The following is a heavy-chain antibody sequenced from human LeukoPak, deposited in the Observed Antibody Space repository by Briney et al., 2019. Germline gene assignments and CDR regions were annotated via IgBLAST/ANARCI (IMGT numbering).Heavy chain of an antibody. Sequence: GASVKVSCKASGYTFTSYDINWVRQATGQGLEWMGWMNPNSGNTGYAQKFQGRVTITRNTSISTAYMELSSLRSEDTAVYYCARGIAARTYNWFDPWGQGTLVTVSS. D-gene: IGHD6-6*01. J-gene: IGHJ5*02. V-gene: IGHV1-8*03. CDR2: MNPNSGNT. CDR3: ARGIAARTYNWFDP. CDR1: GYTFTSYD.